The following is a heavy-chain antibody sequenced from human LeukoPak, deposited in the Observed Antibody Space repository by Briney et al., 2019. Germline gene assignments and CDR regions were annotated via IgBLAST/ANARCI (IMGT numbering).Heavy chain of an antibody. D-gene: IGHD4-17*01. CDR2: IIPILGIA. J-gene: IGHJ4*02. CDR3: AHLDGGDYGFDY. Sequence: ASVKVSCKASGYTFTGYYMHWVRQAPGQGLEWMGRIIPILGIANYAQKFQGRVTITADKSTSTAYMELSSLRSEDTAVYYCAHLDGGDYGFDYWGQGTLVTVSS. V-gene: IGHV1-69*02. CDR1: GYTFTGYY.